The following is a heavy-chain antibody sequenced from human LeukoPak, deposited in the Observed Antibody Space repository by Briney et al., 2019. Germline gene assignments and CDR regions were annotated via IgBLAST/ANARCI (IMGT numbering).Heavy chain of an antibody. V-gene: IGHV3-33*01. CDR1: GFTFSSFG. CDR2: IWYDGSNK. Sequence: GGSLRLSCAASGFTFSSFGMHWVRQAPGKGLEWVAVIWYDGSNKYYADSVKGRFTISRDNSKNTLYLQMHSLRVDDTALYYCPLAGVSGRTYWGQGTLVTVSS. CDR3: PLAGVSGRTY. J-gene: IGHJ4*02. D-gene: IGHD3-10*01.